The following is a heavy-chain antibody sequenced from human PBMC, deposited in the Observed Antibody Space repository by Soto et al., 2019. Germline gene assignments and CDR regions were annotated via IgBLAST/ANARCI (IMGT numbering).Heavy chain of an antibody. CDR3: VKIYFTGTSCALHYYYMDV. CDR2: ARNKANGYTT. D-gene: IGHD2-2*01. CDR1: GFIFSDHY. Sequence: EVQLVESGGGLVQPGGSLRLSCAASGFIFSDHYMDWVRQAPGEGLAWVGRARNKANGYTTEYAASVKGRFTISRDDSKNSVYLQMNSLKTEDTAVYYCVKIYFTGTSCALHYYYMDVWGKGTTVTVSS. J-gene: IGHJ6*03. V-gene: IGHV3-72*01.